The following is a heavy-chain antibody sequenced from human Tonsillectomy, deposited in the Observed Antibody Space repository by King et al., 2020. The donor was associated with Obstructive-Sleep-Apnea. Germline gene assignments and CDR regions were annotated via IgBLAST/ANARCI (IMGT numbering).Heavy chain of an antibody. CDR1: GGSISSYY. Sequence: QLQESGPGLVKPSETLSLTCTVSGGSISSYYWSLIRQPPGKGLEWIGCIYYSGSTNYNLSLMSRVTISVDTSKNQFSLKLSSVTAADTAVYYCARVSIMVRGVFQFDYWGQGTLVTVSS. D-gene: IGHD3-10*01. CDR3: ARVSIMVRGVFQFDY. V-gene: IGHV4-59*01. CDR2: IYYSGST. J-gene: IGHJ4*02.